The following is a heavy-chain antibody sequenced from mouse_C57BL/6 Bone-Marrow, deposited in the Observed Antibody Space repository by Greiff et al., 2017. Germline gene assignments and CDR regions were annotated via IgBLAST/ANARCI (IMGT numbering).Heavy chain of an antibody. Sequence: VQLQQSGPELVKPGASVKISCKASGYSFTGYYMNWVKQSPEKSLEWIGEINPSTGGTTYNQKFKAKATLTVDKSSSTPYMQLKSLTAGDSAVYYCARSPYYYGSDYWGQGTTLTVSS. CDR1: GYSFTGYY. V-gene: IGHV1-42*01. CDR3: ARSPYYYGSDY. D-gene: IGHD1-1*01. CDR2: INPSTGGT. J-gene: IGHJ2*01.